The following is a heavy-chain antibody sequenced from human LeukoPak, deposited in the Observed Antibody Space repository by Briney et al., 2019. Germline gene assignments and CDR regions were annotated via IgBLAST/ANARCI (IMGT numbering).Heavy chain of an antibody. CDR1: GFTVSSNY. V-gene: IGHV3-66*01. J-gene: IGHJ4*02. CDR3: ARGPNHRSGYPGY. D-gene: IGHD3-22*01. Sequence: GGSLRLSCAASGFTVSSNYMTWVRQAPGRGLEWVSVIYSGGGTYYADSVKGRFTISRDNSKNTVYLQMNSLRAEDTARYYCARGPNHRSGYPGYWGQGTLVTVSS. CDR2: IYSGGGT.